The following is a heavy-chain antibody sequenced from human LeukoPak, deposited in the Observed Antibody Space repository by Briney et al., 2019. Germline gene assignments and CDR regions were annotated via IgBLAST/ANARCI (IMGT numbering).Heavy chain of an antibody. CDR1: GGSISSGSYY. CDR3: ARVRGHRSGEVDY. J-gene: IGHJ4*02. Sequence: SETLSLTCTVSGGSISSGSYYWSWIRQPAGKGLEWIGRIYTSGSTNYNPSLKSRVTMSVDTSKNQFSLKLSSVTAADTAVYYCARVRGHRSGEVDYWGQGTLVTVSS. D-gene: IGHD6-25*01. V-gene: IGHV4-61*02. CDR2: IYTSGST.